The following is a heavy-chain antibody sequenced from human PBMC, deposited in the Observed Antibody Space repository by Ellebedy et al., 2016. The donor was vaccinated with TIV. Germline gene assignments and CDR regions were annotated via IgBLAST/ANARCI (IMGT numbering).Heavy chain of an antibody. D-gene: IGHD6-19*01. CDR1: GFTFSSYG. V-gene: IGHV3-33*01. CDR2: IWYDGSNK. Sequence: GESLKISCAASGFTFSSYGMHWVRQAPGKGLEWVAVIWYDGSNKYYADSVKGRFTISRDNSKNTLYLQMNSLRAEDTAVYYCARDSGIAVAGRFDYWGQGTLVTVSS. J-gene: IGHJ4*02. CDR3: ARDSGIAVAGRFDY.